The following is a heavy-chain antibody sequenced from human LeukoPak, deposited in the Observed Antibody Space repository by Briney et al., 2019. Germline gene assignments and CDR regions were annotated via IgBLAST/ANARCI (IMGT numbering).Heavy chain of an antibody. D-gene: IGHD2-15*01. V-gene: IGHV3-23*01. Sequence: GGSLRLSCAASGFTFSSYAMSWVRQAPGKGLEWVSAISGSGGSTYYADSVKGRFTISRDNSKNTLYLQMNSLRAEDTAVYYCAKQGCIVVVLSWFDPWGQGTLVTVSS. CDR1: GFTFSSYA. CDR2: ISGSGGST. CDR3: AKQGCIVVVLSWFDP. J-gene: IGHJ5*02.